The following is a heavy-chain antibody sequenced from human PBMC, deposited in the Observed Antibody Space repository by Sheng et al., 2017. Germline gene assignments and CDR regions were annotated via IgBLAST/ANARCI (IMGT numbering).Heavy chain of an antibody. V-gene: IGHV3-66*02. CDR1: GFTVSSNY. J-gene: IGHJ5*02. D-gene: IGHD3-10*01. CDR2: IYSGGST. CDR3: ARVYYYGPFDP. Sequence: PASGFTVSSNYMSWVRQAPGKGLEWVSVIYSGGSTYYADSVKGRFTISRDNSKNTLYLQMNSLRAEDTAVYYCARVYYYGPFDPWGQGTLVTVSS.